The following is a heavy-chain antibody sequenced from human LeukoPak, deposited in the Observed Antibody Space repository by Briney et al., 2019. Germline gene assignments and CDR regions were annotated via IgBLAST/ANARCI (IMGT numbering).Heavy chain of an antibody. Sequence: SETLSLTCTVSGGSISSYYWSWIRQPPGKGLEWIGEINHSGSTNYNPSLKSRVTISVDTSKNQFSLKLSSVTAADTAVYYCARAGYSSSWYENYYGMDVWGQGTTVTVSS. J-gene: IGHJ6*02. CDR2: INHSGST. CDR3: ARAGYSSSWYENYYGMDV. D-gene: IGHD6-13*01. V-gene: IGHV4-34*01. CDR1: GGSISSYY.